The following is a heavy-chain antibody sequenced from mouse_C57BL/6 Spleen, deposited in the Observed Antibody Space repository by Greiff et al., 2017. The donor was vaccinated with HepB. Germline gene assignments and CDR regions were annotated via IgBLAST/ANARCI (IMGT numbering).Heavy chain of an antibody. CDR1: GSTFTSYG. CDR3: ARLHYDYDGYFDY. CDR2: IYPRSGNT. Sequence: VQLQESGAELARPGASVKLSCKASGSTFTSYGISWVKQRTGQGLEWIGEIYPRSGNTYYNEKFKGKATLTADKSSSTAYMELRSLTSEDSAFYFCARLHYDYDGYFDYWGQGTTLTVSS. V-gene: IGHV1-81*01. J-gene: IGHJ2*01. D-gene: IGHD2-4*01.